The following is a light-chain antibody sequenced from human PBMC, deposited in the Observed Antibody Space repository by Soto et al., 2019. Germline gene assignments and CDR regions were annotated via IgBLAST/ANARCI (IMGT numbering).Light chain of an antibody. CDR1: QSVSSN. CDR3: HQYNNWPPWT. J-gene: IGKJ1*01. CDR2: GAS. V-gene: IGKV3-15*01. Sequence: EIVMTQSPATLSVSPGERATLSCRASQSVSSNLAWYQPKPGQAPRLLIYGASTRATGIPARFSGSGSGTEFTLTISSLQSEDFAVYYCHQYNNWPPWTFGQGTKVDIK.